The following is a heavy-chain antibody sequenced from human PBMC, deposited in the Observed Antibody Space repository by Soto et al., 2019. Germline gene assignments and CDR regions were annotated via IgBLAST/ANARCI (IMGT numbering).Heavy chain of an antibody. D-gene: IGHD4-17*01. J-gene: IGHJ5*02. CDR1: GGTFSSYA. V-gene: IGHV1-69*13. Sequence: SVKVSCKASGGTFSSYAISWVRQAPGQGLEWMGGIIPIFGTANYAQKFQGRVTITADESTSTAYMELSSLRSEDTAVYFCARARGGDSGDYASLFDRWGQGNLVTV. CDR2: IIPIFGTA. CDR3: ARARGGDSGDYASLFDR.